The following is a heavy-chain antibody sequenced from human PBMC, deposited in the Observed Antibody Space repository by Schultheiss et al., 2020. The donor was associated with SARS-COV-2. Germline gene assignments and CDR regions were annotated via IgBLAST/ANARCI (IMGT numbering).Heavy chain of an antibody. J-gene: IGHJ6*02. CDR3: ARDQKPGSYYERRYGMDV. CDR1: GFTFSSYA. V-gene: IGHV3-74*01. CDR2: ISGDGSST. D-gene: IGHD3-3*01. Sequence: GGSLRLSCAASGFTFSSYAMSWVRQAPGKGLVWASRISGDGSSTSYADSVKGRFTISRDNAKNSLYLQMNSLRAEDTAVYYCARDQKPGSYYERRYGMDVWGQGTTVTVSS.